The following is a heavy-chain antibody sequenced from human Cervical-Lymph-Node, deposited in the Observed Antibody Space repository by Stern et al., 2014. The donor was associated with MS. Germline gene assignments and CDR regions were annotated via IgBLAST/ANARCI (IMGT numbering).Heavy chain of an antibody. J-gene: IGHJ6*02. V-gene: IGHV3-23*04. Sequence: VQLVESGGGLVQPGGSLRLSCVASGFTFTNYAMTWVRQAPGQGLEWISAISGSGGNTFYADSVKGRFTISRDTPKNTLYLQMNSLRAEDTAIYFCAKGMTVTGAGYGMDVWGQGTTVTVSS. CDR3: AKGMTVTGAGYGMDV. CDR1: GFTFTNYA. D-gene: IGHD6-19*01. CDR2: ISGSGGNT.